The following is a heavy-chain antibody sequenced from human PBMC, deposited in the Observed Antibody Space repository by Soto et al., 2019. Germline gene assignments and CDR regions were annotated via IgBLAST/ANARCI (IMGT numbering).Heavy chain of an antibody. Sequence: QITLTESGPTRVKPTQTLTLTCTFSGLSLTTRPAGVGWVRQPPGKAPEWLGFIYWDDDKRYSPSLKSRLTITKDTSINKVVLTMTNMAPEDTATYYCAHRRDYSGSWNEGTFDYWGQGTPVTVSS. CDR1: GLSLTTRPAG. CDR2: IYWDDDK. V-gene: IGHV2-5*02. CDR3: AHRRDYSGSWNEGTFDY. J-gene: IGHJ4*02. D-gene: IGHD3-22*01.